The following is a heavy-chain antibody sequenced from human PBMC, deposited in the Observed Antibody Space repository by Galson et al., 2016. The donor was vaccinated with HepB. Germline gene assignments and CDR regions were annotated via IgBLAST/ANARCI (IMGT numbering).Heavy chain of an antibody. CDR1: GHTFTSYA. J-gene: IGHJ6*02. CDR2: INAGNGST. CDR3: ARIIVVVPAAMPRERRYYYYGMDV. Sequence: SVKVSCKASGHTFTSYAMHWVRQAPGQRLEWMGWINAGNGSTKYSQEFQGRVTISRDTSASTAYMELSSLRSEDTALYYCARIIVVVPAAMPRERRYYYYGMDVWGQGTTVTVS. D-gene: IGHD2-2*01. V-gene: IGHV1-3*01.